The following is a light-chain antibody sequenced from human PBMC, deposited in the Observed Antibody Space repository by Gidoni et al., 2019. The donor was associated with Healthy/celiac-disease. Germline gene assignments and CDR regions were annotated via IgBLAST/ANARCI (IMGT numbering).Light chain of an antibody. CDR1: QGIRND. J-gene: IGKJ1*01. V-gene: IGKV1-6*01. CDR2: AAS. CDR3: LQDYNYPRT. Sequence: AIQMTQSPSSLSASVGDRVTITCRASQGIRNDLGWYQQKPGKAPKLLIYAASSLQSGVPSRFSVSGSGTDFTLTISSLQPEDFATYYCLQDYNYPRTFXXXTKVEIK.